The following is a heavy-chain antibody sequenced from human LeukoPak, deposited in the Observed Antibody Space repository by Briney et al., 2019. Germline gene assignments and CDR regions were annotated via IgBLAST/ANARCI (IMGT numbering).Heavy chain of an antibody. D-gene: IGHD3-22*01. CDR3: AREPSRSAYFDY. Sequence: SLRLSCAASEFTFSSYTMHWVRQAPGKGLEWVALISYDGSNKYYADSVKGRFTISRDNSKNTLYLQMNSLRAEDAAMYYCAREPSRSAYFDYWGQGTLVTVSS. CDR1: EFTFSSYT. J-gene: IGHJ4*02. CDR2: ISYDGSNK. V-gene: IGHV3-30-3*01.